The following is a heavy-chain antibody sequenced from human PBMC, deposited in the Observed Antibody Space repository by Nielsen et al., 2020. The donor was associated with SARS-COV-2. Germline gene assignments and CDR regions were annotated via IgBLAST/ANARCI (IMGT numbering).Heavy chain of an antibody. J-gene: IGHJ6*02. Sequence: SVKVSCKASGYTFTGYYMHWVRQAPGQGLEWMGRIIPILGIANYAQKFQGRVTITADKSTSTAYMELSSLRSEDTAVYYCASNLEDYYYGMDVWGQGTTVTVSS. CDR2: IIPILGIA. CDR1: GYTFTGYY. CDR3: ASNLEDYYYGMDV. D-gene: IGHD5-24*01. V-gene: IGHV1-69*02.